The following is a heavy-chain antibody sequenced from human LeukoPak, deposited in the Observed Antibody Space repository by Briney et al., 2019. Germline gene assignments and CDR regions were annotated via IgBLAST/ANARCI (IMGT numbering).Heavy chain of an antibody. Sequence: GGSLRLSCAASGFTLSGYYMTWVRQAPGKRLEWVANVNEDGSEEQYVDSVKGRFTISRDNAKNSLFLQMNSLRDEDAAVYYCARGGRSPDYWGQGTLVIVSS. CDR1: GFTLSGYY. CDR3: ARGGRSPDY. J-gene: IGHJ4*02. CDR2: VNEDGSEE. V-gene: IGHV3-7*04.